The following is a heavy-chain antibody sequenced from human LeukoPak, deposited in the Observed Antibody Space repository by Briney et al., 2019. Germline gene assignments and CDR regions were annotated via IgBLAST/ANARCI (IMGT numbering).Heavy chain of an antibody. CDR1: GFTFISYA. D-gene: IGHD6-13*01. J-gene: IGHJ4*02. CDR2: ISGSDVST. Sequence: GGSLSLASPASGFTFISYAMRWVRPAPGKGGGWGAAISGSDVSTYYADSVNGRFTISRDNSKNTLYLQMNSLRAEDTAVYYYAKDEYSSSWTYYFDYWGQGTLVTVSS. V-gene: IGHV3-23*01. CDR3: AKDEYSSSWTYYFDY.